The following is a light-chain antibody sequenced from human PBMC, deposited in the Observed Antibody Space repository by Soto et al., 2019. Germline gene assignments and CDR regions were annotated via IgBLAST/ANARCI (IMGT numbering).Light chain of an antibody. Sequence: QSVLTQPASVSGSPGQSITISCTGTASDVGGYNYVSWYQQHPGKAPKLMIHAVSNRPSGISSRFSGSKSGNTASLTISGLQADDEGDYYCSSYTSDTSPYVFGTGTKVTVL. CDR2: AVS. V-gene: IGLV2-14*01. J-gene: IGLJ1*01. CDR1: ASDVGGYNY. CDR3: SSYTSDTSPYV.